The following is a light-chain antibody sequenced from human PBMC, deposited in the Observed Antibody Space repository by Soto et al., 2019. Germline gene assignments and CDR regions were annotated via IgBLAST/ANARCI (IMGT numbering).Light chain of an antibody. CDR2: EVN. CDR1: SSNVGSYKL. J-gene: IGLJ1*01. Sequence: QSVLTQPASVSGSPGPSITISCTGTSSNVGSYKLVSWYQQHPGKAPKLMIFEVNKRPSGVSNRFSGSKSGNTASLTISGLKVEDEADYYCCSSGGSPTYVFGTGTKVTVL. CDR3: CSSGGSPTYV. V-gene: IGLV2-23*02.